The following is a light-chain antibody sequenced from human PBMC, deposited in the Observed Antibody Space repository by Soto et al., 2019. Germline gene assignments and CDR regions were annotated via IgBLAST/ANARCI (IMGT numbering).Light chain of an antibody. V-gene: IGKV1-39*01. CDR2: AAS. J-gene: IGKJ4*01. Sequence: DIQVTQSPSSLSASVGDTVTITCRASQTITSYLNWYQQKPGKAPRLLIYAASALHTGVPSRFSGRGSGTDFRLIITNLPPDDFATYYCQQSHSTPLTVGGGTKVEVK. CDR1: QTITSY. CDR3: QQSHSTPLT.